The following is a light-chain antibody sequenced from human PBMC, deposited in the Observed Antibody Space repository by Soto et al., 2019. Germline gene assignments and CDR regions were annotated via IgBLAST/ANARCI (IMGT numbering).Light chain of an antibody. CDR3: NSYTASSTYV. Sequence: SVLTQPASVSGSPVQSITLSCPGTSSDVGIYNHVSWYQQHPGKAPKLVIYDVSNRPSGVSNRFSGSKSGNTASLTISGLQPADEADYYCNSYTASSTYVFGTGTKVTVL. V-gene: IGLV2-14*01. CDR2: DVS. J-gene: IGLJ1*01. CDR1: SSDVGIYNH.